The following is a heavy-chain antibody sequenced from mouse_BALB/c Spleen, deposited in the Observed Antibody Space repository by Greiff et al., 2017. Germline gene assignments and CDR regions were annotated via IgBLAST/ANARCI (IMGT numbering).Heavy chain of an antibody. CDR3: AKYGNYVFDY. V-gene: IGHV5-6-5*01. CDR2: ISSGGST. CDR1: GFTFSSYA. J-gene: IGHJ2*01. D-gene: IGHD2-1*01. Sequence: DVMLVDSGGGLVKPGGSLKLSCAASGFTFSSYAMSWVRQTPEKRLEWVASISSGGSTYYPDSVKGRFTISRDNARNILYLQMSSLRSEDTAMYYCAKYGNYVFDYWGQGTTLTVSS.